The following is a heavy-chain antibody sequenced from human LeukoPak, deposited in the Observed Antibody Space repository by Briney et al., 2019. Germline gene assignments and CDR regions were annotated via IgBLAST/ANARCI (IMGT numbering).Heavy chain of an antibody. CDR3: ARVEMATILAFDY. Sequence: SETLSLTCTVSGGSISSSSYYWGWIRQPPGKGLEWIGSIYYSGSTYYNPSLKSRVTISVDTSKNQFSLKLSSVTAAETAVYCCARVEMATILAFDYWGQGTLVTVSS. V-gene: IGHV4-39*07. D-gene: IGHD5-24*01. CDR1: GGSISSSSYY. CDR2: IYYSGST. J-gene: IGHJ4*02.